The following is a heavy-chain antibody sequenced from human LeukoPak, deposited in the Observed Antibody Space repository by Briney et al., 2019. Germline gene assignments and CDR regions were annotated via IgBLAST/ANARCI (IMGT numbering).Heavy chain of an antibody. Sequence: PSETLSLTCTVSGGSISSSTYYWGWIRQPPGKGLEWIGSIFYSGSTYFNPSLKSRVTISVDTSKNQFSLKLSSVTAADTAVYYCARHLVRGYSYGHKNFDYWGQGTLVTVSS. J-gene: IGHJ4*02. CDR3: ARHLVRGYSYGHKNFDY. D-gene: IGHD5-18*01. CDR2: IFYSGST. CDR1: GGSISSSTYY. V-gene: IGHV4-39*01.